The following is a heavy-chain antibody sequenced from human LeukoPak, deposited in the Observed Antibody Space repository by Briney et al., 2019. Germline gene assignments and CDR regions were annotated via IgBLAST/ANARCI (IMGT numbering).Heavy chain of an antibody. Sequence: PGRSLRLSWAAAGFTFSSYGMHSVRQAPGKWREWVAFIRDDGSNKYYPDSVKGRSTISRDNSNNTRHLQMHSLRAEDTAVYYCAKDPRSSTWPPDYWGQGSLVTVSS. CDR1: GFTFSSYG. D-gene: IGHD6-13*01. V-gene: IGHV3-30*02. CDR3: AKDPRSSTWPPDY. J-gene: IGHJ4*02. CDR2: IRDDGSNK.